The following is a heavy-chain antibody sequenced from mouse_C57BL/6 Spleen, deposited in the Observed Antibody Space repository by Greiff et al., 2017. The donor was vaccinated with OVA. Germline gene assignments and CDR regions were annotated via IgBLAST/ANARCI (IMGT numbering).Heavy chain of an antibody. Sequence: QVTLKVCGPGILQSSQTLSLTCSFSGFSLSTSGMGVSWIRQPSGKGLEWLAHIYWDDDKRYNPSLKSRLTISKDTSRNQVFLKITSVDTADTATYYCARSPLYDGYLSYAMDYWGQGTSVTVSS. J-gene: IGHJ4*01. V-gene: IGHV8-12*01. D-gene: IGHD2-3*01. CDR3: ARSPLYDGYLSYAMDY. CDR1: GFSLSTSGMG. CDR2: IYWDDDK.